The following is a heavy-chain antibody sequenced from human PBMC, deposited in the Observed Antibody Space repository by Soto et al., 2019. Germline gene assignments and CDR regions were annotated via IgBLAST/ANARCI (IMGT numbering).Heavy chain of an antibody. J-gene: IGHJ5*02. CDR1: GFTFSSYA. Sequence: GGSLRLSCAASGFTFSSYATSWVRQAPGKGLEWVSAISGSGGSTYYADSVKGRFTISRDNSKNTLYLQMNSLRAEDTAVYYCAKDPGRLDWFDPWGQGTLVTVSS. V-gene: IGHV3-23*01. D-gene: IGHD2-21*01. CDR2: ISGSGGST. CDR3: AKDPGRLDWFDP.